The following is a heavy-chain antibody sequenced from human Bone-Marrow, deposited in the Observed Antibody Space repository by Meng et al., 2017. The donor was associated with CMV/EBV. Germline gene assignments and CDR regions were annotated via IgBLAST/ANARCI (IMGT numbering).Heavy chain of an antibody. V-gene: IGHV4-39*07. CDR1: GGSISSSSYY. J-gene: IGHJ6*01. D-gene: IGHD3-3*01. CDR3: ARGAYDFWSGYRYYGMDV. Sequence: SETLSLTCTVPGGSISSSSYYWGWIRQPPGKGLEWIGSIYYSGSTYYNPSLKSRVTISVDTSKNQFSLKLSSVTAADTAVYYCARGAYDFWSGYRYYGMDVWGQGTTVTVSS. CDR2: IYYSGST.